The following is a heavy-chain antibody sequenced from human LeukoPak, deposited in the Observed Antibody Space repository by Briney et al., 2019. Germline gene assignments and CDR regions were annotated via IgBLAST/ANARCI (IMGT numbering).Heavy chain of an antibody. CDR1: GGSFSGYY. J-gene: IGHJ6*02. CDR2: INHSGST. CDR3: ARRNYYDSSGYSDNGMDV. V-gene: IGHV4-34*01. D-gene: IGHD3-22*01. Sequence: ASETLSLTCAVYGGSFSGYYWSWIRQPPGKGLEWIGEINHSGSTNYNPSLKSRVTISVDTSKNQFSLKLSSVTAADTAVYYCARRNYYDSSGYSDNGMDVWGQGTTVTVSS.